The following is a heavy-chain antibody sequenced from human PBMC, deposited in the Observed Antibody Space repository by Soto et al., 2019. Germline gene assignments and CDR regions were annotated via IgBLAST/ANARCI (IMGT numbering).Heavy chain of an antibody. CDR2: INHSGST. CDR1: GGSFSGYY. V-gene: IGHV4-34*01. Sequence: QVQLQQWGAGLLKPSETLSLTCAVYGGSFSGYYWSWIRQPPGKGLEWIGEINHSGSTNYNPSLKSRVTISVDTSKNQFSLKLSSVTAADTAVYYCARGFGQQLVLRVFDYWGQGTLVTVSS. D-gene: IGHD6-13*01. CDR3: ARGFGQQLVLRVFDY. J-gene: IGHJ4*02.